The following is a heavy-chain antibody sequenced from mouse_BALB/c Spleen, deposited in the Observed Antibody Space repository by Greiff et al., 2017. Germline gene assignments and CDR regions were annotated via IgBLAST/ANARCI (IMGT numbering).Heavy chain of an antibody. V-gene: IGHV1S126*01. J-gene: IGHJ4*01. CDR1: GYTFSSYW. CDR3: ARGGNYEAMDY. Sequence: VQLQQSGAELMKPGASVKISCKATGYTFSSYWIEWVKQRPGQGLEWIGMIHPSDSETRLNQKFKDKATLTVDKSSSTAYMQLSSPTSEDSAVYYCARGGNYEAMDYWGQGTSVTVSS. D-gene: IGHD2-1*01. CDR2: IHPSDSET.